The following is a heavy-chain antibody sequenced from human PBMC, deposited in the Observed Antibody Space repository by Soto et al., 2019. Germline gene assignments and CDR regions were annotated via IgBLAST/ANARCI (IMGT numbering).Heavy chain of an antibody. CDR1: GGSISSYY. Sequence: SQTLSLTCTVSGGSISSYYWSWIRQPPGKGLEWIGYIYYSGSTNYNPSLKSRVTISVDTSKNQFSLKLSSVTAADTAVYYCAKVAAAGPDSYYYYYMDVWGKGTTVTVSS. D-gene: IGHD6-13*01. CDR3: AKVAAAGPDSYYYYYMDV. V-gene: IGHV4-59*08. CDR2: IYYSGST. J-gene: IGHJ6*03.